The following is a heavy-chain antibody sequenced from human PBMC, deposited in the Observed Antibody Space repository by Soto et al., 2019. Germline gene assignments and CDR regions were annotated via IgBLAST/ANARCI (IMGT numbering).Heavy chain of an antibody. V-gene: IGHV4-39*01. J-gene: IGHJ6*02. D-gene: IGHD2-15*01. CDR1: GCSVSRGIYY. CDR2: MYYSGLT. CDR3: APLTVSLSGPYGIHI. Sequence: SETLSLTCTVSGCSVSRGIYYWRWLRQPPGKGLEWIGSMYYSGLTYYNPSLKSRVTLSVDTSKNHFSVRLNSVTAADTAVYDCAPLTVSLSGPYGIHIWGQGTTVTVS.